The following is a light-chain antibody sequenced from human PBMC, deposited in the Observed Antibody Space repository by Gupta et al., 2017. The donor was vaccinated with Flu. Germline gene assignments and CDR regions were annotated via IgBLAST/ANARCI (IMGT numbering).Light chain of an antibody. CDR2: AAS. CDR3: QQYKSYPLT. CDR1: QGISIW. J-gene: IGKJ4*01. Sequence: DIQMTQSPSSLSASVGDRVTITCRASQGISIWLAWYQQKPEKPPKSLSYAASTLQGGVPSRFSGSGSGTDFTLTISSLQPEDFATYYCQQYKSYPLTFGGGTKVEIK. V-gene: IGKV1D-16*01.